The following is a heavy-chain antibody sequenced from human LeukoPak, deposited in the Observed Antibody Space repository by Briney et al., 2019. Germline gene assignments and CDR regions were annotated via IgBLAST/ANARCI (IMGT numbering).Heavy chain of an antibody. V-gene: IGHV3-21*01. CDR3: ARGLCGGDCYDY. CDR2: IVSSSSYI. CDR1: GFTFDDYA. D-gene: IGHD2-21*02. Sequence: PGGSLRLSCAASGFTFDDYAMHWVRQAPGKGLEWVASIVSSSSYIYYADSVKGRFTISRDNAKKSVYLQMNSLRAEDTALYYCARGLCGGDCYDYWGQGTLVTVSS. J-gene: IGHJ4*02.